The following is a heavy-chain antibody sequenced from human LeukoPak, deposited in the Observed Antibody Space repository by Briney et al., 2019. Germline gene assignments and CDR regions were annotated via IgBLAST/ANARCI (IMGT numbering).Heavy chain of an antibody. V-gene: IGHV3-7*01. D-gene: IGHD3-10*01. CDR1: GFTFSSYW. Sequence: GGSLRLSCAASGFTFSSYWISWVRQAPGKGLEWVANIKQDGTEKYYVDSVKGRFTISRDNAKNSLYLQMNSLRAEDTAVYYCARERGSGSYHPFDPWGQGTLATVSS. J-gene: IGHJ5*02. CDR2: IKQDGTEK. CDR3: ARERGSGSYHPFDP.